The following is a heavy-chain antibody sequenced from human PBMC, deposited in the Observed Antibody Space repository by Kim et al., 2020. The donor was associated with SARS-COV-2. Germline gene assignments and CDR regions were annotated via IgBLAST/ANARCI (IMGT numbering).Heavy chain of an antibody. V-gene: IGHV3-48*02. CDR2: ISSSSSTI. J-gene: IGHJ4*02. CDR1: GFTFSSYS. D-gene: IGHD6-13*01. Sequence: GGSLRLSCAASGFTFSSYSMNWVRQAPGKGLEWVSYISSSSSTIYYADSVKGRFTISRDNAKNSLYLQMNSLRDEDTAVYYCARVGDIRSSWYPSYLYRGGVDYWGQGTLVTVSS. CDR3: ARVGDIRSSWYPSYLYRGGVDY.